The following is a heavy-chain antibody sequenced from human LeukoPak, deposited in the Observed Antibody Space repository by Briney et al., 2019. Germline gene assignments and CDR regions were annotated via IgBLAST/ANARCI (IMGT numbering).Heavy chain of an antibody. CDR1: GFTFSSYG. J-gene: IGHJ6*02. D-gene: IGHD2-15*01. CDR2: ISYDGSNK. V-gene: IGHV3-30*18. CDR3: AKELRSDYYYYGMDV. Sequence: GGSLRLSCAASGFTFSSYGMHWVRQAPGKGLEWVAVISYDGSNKYYADSVKGRFTISRDNSRNTLYLQMNSLRAEDTAVYYCAKELRSDYYYYGMDVWGQGTTVTVSS.